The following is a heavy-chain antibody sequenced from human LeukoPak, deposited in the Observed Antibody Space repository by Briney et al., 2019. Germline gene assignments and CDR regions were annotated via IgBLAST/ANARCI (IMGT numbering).Heavy chain of an antibody. CDR2: TYYRSKWYN. Sequence: SQTLSLTCAISVDSVSSNSAACNWIRQSPSRVLEWLGRTYYRSKWYNDYAVSVKSRININPHTSKHQFSLQLNSVTPEDTAVYYCARDDRQLWLNTFDYWGQGTLVTVSS. CDR1: VDSVSSNSAA. CDR3: ARDDRQLWLNTFDY. D-gene: IGHD5-18*01. V-gene: IGHV6-1*01. J-gene: IGHJ4*02.